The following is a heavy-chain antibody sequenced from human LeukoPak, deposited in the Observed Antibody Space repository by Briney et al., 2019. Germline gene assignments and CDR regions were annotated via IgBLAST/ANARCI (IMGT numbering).Heavy chain of an antibody. V-gene: IGHV3-23*01. CDR3: AKDRLYMTTVTEAGTDDAFDI. CDR2: ISGGGDGT. Sequence: GGSLRLSCAASGFTFKNYAMTWVRPAPGKGLEWVSPISGGGDGTYYADYVKGRFTISRDNSKNTLYLQMNSLRAEDTAVYYCAKDRLYMTTVTEAGTDDAFDIWGQGTMVTVSS. CDR1: GFTFKNYA. D-gene: IGHD4-17*01. J-gene: IGHJ3*02.